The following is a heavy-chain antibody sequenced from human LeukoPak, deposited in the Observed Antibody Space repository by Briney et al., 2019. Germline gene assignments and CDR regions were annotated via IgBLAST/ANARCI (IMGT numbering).Heavy chain of an antibody. CDR1: GFTFSSYA. Sequence: PGGSLRLSCAASGFTFSSYAMNWVRQAPGKGLVWVSAISGGGGTSTYYADSVKGRFTIYRDNSKNTLYLQMNSLRAEDTAVYYCAKAGSHPYLEYWGQGTLVTVSS. CDR2: ISGGGGTST. V-gene: IGHV3-23*01. J-gene: IGHJ4*02. D-gene: IGHD3-10*01. CDR3: AKAGSHPYLEY.